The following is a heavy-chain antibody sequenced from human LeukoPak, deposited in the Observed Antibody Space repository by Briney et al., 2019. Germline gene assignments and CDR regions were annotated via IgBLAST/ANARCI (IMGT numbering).Heavy chain of an antibody. Sequence: GGSLRLSYAASGFTFSSYGMHWVRQAPGKGLEWVAFIRYDGSNKYYADSVKGRFTISRDNSKNTLYLQMNSLRAEDTAVYYCARGGAVAGYFDYWGQGTLVTVSS. CDR1: GFTFSSYG. CDR2: IRYDGSNK. J-gene: IGHJ4*02. D-gene: IGHD6-19*01. CDR3: ARGGAVAGYFDY. V-gene: IGHV3-30*02.